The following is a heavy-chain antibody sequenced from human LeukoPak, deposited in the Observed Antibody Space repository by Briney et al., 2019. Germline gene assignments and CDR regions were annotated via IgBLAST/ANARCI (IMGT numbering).Heavy chain of an antibody. D-gene: IGHD3-22*01. J-gene: IGHJ4*02. CDR1: GFSFSSYS. V-gene: IGHV3-48*04. Sequence: GGSLRLSCAASGFSFSSYSMNWVRQAPGKGLEWVSYISHTGSTMSYADSVKGRFTISRDNAKNSLYLQMNSLRAEDTAVYYCARDEGDYYDSSGFDYWGQGTLVTVSS. CDR3: ARDEGDYYDSSGFDY. CDR2: ISHTGSTM.